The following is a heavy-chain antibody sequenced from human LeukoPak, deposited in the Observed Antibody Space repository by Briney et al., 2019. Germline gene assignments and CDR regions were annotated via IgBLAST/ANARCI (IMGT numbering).Heavy chain of an antibody. CDR3: AKEDSRGHWFDY. CDR1: GFTFSSYS. J-gene: IGHJ4*02. D-gene: IGHD3-22*01. Sequence: GGSLRLSCAASGFTFSSYSMNWVRQAPGKGLEWVSAISGSDTRTYYADSLKGRFTISRDNPKNTLYLQMDSLTAEDTAVYYCAKEDSRGHWFDYWGQGTLVTVSS. V-gene: IGHV3-23*01. CDR2: ISGSDTRT.